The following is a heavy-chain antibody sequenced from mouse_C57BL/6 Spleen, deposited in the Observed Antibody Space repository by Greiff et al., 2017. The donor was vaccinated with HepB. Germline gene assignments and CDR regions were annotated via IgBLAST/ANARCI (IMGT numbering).Heavy chain of an antibody. CDR1: GYTFTNYW. Sequence: QVQLQQSGAELVRPGTSVKMSCKASGYTFTNYWIGWAKQRPGHGLEWIGDIYPGGGYTNYNEKFKGKATLTADKSSSTAYMQLSSLTSEDSAVYYCWMGIYGSPLDYWGQDTTLTVSS. V-gene: IGHV1-63*01. CDR2: IYPGGGYT. CDR3: WMGIYGSPLDY. D-gene: IGHD1-1*01. J-gene: IGHJ2*01.